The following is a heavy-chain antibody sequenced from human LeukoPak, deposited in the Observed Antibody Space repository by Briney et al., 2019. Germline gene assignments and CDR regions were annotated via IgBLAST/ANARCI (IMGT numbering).Heavy chain of an antibody. Sequence: SETLSLTCAVSGASISSHYWSWFRQPPGQGLEWIAWIRISGASNSNPSLKSRVTISGDTSKNQISLKLTSVTAADTAVYYCARRQDYSGTTFYDYMDVWGKGATVTVSS. CDR3: ARRQDYSGTTFYDYMDV. CDR2: IRISGAS. V-gene: IGHV4-4*09. J-gene: IGHJ6*03. D-gene: IGHD4-11*01. CDR1: GASISSHY.